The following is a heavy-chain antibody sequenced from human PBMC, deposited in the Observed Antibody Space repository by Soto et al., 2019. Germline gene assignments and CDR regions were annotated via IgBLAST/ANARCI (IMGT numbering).Heavy chain of an antibody. Sequence: SVKVSCKASGGTFSSYAISWVRQAPGQGLEWMGGIIPIFGTANYTQKFQGRDKITADESTSTAYMELSSLRSEDTAVYYCARSHYEILTGYFDYWGQGTLVTVS. J-gene: IGHJ4*02. D-gene: IGHD3-9*01. V-gene: IGHV1-69*13. CDR1: GGTFSSYA. CDR3: ARSHYEILTGYFDY. CDR2: IIPIFGTA.